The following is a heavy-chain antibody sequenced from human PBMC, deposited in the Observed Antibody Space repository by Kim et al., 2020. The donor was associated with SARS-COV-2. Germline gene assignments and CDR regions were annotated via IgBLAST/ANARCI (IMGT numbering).Heavy chain of an antibody. Sequence: GGSLRLSCAASGFTFSNAWMSWVRQAPGKGLEWVGRIKSKTDGGTTDYAAPVKGRFTISRDDSKNTLYLQMNSLKTEDTAVYYCTTSYYSSSSGIDYWGQGTLVTVSS. D-gene: IGHD6-6*01. J-gene: IGHJ4*02. CDR2: IKSKTDGGTT. CDR1: GFTFSNAW. CDR3: TTSYYSSSSGIDY. V-gene: IGHV3-15*01.